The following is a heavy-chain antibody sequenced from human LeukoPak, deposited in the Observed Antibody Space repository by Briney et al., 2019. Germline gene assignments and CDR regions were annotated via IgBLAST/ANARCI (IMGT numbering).Heavy chain of an antibody. CDR2: ISAYNGNT. CDR3: ARDSYPNYYDSSANYYYYGMDV. Sequence: ASVKVSCKASGYTFTSYGISWVRQAPGQGLEWMGWISAYNGNTNYAQKLQGRVTMTTDTSTSTVYMELSSLRSEDTAVYYCARDSYPNYYDSSANYYYYGMDVWGQGTTVTVSS. CDR1: GYTFTSYG. J-gene: IGHJ6*02. V-gene: IGHV1-18*01. D-gene: IGHD3-22*01.